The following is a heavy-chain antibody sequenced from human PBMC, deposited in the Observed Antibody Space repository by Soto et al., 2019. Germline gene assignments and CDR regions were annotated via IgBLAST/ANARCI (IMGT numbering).Heavy chain of an antibody. J-gene: IGHJ2*01. CDR2: IYYSGST. CDR1: GGSISSSSYY. V-gene: IGHV4-39*01. CDR3: ARLSSDWYFDL. Sequence: QLQLQESGPGLVKPSETLSLTCTVSGGSISSSSYYWGWIRQPPGKGLEWIGSIYYSGSTYYNPSLKRRVTISVDTSKNQFSLKLSSVTAADTAVYYCARLSSDWYFDLWGRGTLVTVSS.